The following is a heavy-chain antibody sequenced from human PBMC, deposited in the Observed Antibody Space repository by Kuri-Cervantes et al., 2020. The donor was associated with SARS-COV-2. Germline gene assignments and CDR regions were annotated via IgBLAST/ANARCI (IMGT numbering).Heavy chain of an antibody. CDR3: ARGGVVPEVSFDY. V-gene: IGHV1-8*03. Sequence: ASVKVSCKASGYTFTSYDINWVRQATGQGLEWMGWMNPNSGNTGYAQKFQGRVTITRNTSISTAYMELSSLRSEDTAVHYCARGGVVPEVSFDYWGQGTLVTVSS. D-gene: IGHD2-2*01. CDR2: MNPNSGNT. CDR1: GYTFTSYD. J-gene: IGHJ4*02.